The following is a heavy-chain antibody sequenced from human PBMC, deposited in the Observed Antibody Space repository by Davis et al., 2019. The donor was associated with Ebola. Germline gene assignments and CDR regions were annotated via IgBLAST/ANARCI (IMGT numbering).Heavy chain of an antibody. J-gene: IGHJ6*04. CDR1: GFTFSSYS. Sequence: GESLKISCAASGFTFSSYSMNWVRQAPGQGLEWVSYISSSGSTIYYADSVKGRFTISRDNAKNSLYLQMNSLRAEDTAVYYCARGVTMIVVELYGMDVWGKGTTVTVSS. CDR2: ISSSGSTI. CDR3: ARGVTMIVVELYGMDV. D-gene: IGHD3-22*01. V-gene: IGHV3-48*04.